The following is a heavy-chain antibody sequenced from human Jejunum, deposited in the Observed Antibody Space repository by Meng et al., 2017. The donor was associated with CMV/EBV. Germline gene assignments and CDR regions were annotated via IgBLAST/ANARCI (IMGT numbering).Heavy chain of an antibody. D-gene: IGHD2-2*01. CDR2: MNPNSGNT. CDR1: GYTFTSYD. V-gene: IGHV1-8*01. J-gene: IGHJ5*02. Sequence: QVQLVQSVAEVKKPGASVKVSCKSSGYTFTSYDINWVRQATGQGLEWMGWMNPNSGNTGYAQKFQGRVTITADKSTSTAYMELSSLRSEDTAVYYCAREIVVVPAALNWFDPWGQGTLVTVSS. CDR3: AREIVVVPAALNWFDP.